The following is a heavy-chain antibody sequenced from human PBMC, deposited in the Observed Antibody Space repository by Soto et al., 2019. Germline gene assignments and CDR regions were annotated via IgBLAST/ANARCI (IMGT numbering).Heavy chain of an antibody. CDR3: ARGVFHREKMNYYDSSGYYFFSRMDV. CDR2: ISAYNGNT. D-gene: IGHD3-22*01. V-gene: IGHV1-18*01. Sequence: QVQLVQSGAEVKKPGASVKVSCKASGYTFTSYGISWVRQAPGQGLEWMGWISAYNGNTNYAQKLQGRVTMTTDTSTSTAYMELRSLRSDDTAVYYCARGVFHREKMNYYDSSGYYFFSRMDVWGQGTTVTVSS. CDR1: GYTFTSYG. J-gene: IGHJ6*02.